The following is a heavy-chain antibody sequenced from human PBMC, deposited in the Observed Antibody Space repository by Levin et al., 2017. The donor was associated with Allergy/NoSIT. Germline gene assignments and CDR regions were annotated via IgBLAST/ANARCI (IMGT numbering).Heavy chain of an antibody. D-gene: IGHD3-3*01. CDR3: ARVSRKRYSDFWSGPPSYGMDV. V-gene: IGHV3-48*03. Sequence: GESLKISCAASEFSLSRYEVNWVRQAPGKGLEWLSHISSSGTTPFYANSVMGRFTISRDNAKDLVFLQMNSLRVDDAGVYYCARVSRKRYSDFWSGPPSYGMDVWGPGTTVTVSS. CDR1: EFSLSRYE. CDR2: ISSSGTTP. J-gene: IGHJ6*02.